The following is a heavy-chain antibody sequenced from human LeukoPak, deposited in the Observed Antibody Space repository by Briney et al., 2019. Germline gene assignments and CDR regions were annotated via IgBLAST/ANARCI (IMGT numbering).Heavy chain of an antibody. V-gene: IGHV4-59*01. CDR1: GGSISSYH. D-gene: IGHD6-13*01. Sequence: PSETLSLTCTVSGGSISSYHWSWIRQPPGKGLEWIGYIYYSGSTNYNPSLKSRVTISVDTSKNQFSLKLSSVTAADTAVYYCARDSSSWAGHYYYMDVWGKGTTVTVSS. CDR3: ARDSSSWAGHYYYMDV. J-gene: IGHJ6*03. CDR2: IYYSGST.